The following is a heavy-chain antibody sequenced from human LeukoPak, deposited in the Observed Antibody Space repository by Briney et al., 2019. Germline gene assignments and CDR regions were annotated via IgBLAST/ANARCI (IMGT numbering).Heavy chain of an antibody. CDR3: ARASGSYGPRYYNFDY. J-gene: IGHJ4*02. CDR1: GYTFTSYG. CDR2: ISAYNGNT. D-gene: IGHD1-26*01. Sequence: ASVKVSCKASGYTFTSYGISWVRQAPGQGLEWMGWISAYNGNTNYAQKLQGRVTMTTDTSTSTAYMELRSLRSDDTAVYYCARASGSYGPRYYNFDYWGQGTLVTVSS. V-gene: IGHV1-18*01.